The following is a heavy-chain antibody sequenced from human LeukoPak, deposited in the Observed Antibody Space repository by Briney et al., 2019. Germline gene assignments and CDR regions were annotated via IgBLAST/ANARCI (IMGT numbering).Heavy chain of an antibody. J-gene: IGHJ4*02. Sequence: ASVTVSCKASGYTFTGYYMHWVRQAPGQGLEWMGWINPNNGGTNYAQKFQGRVTMTRDTSISTAYMELSRLRSDDTAVYYCARVTRTYYYGSGSYYPLGYWGQGTLVTVSS. CDR1: GYTFTGYY. V-gene: IGHV1-2*02. CDR2: INPNNGGT. D-gene: IGHD3-10*01. CDR3: ARVTRTYYYGSGSYYPLGY.